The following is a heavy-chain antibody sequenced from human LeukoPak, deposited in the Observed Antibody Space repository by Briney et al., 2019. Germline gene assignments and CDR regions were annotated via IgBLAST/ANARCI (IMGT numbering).Heavy chain of an antibody. CDR1: GLTFSNAW. J-gene: IGHJ4*02. CDR2: TKSKTDGGTT. CDR3: TTVDVLLWFGEAYYFDY. D-gene: IGHD3-10*01. Sequence: GGSLRLSCAASGLTFSNAWMSWVSQAPGKGLEWDGRTKSKTDGGTTDYAAPVKGRFTISRDDSKNTLYLQMNSLKTEDTAVYYCTTVDVLLWFGEAYYFDYWGQGTLVTVS. V-gene: IGHV3-15*01.